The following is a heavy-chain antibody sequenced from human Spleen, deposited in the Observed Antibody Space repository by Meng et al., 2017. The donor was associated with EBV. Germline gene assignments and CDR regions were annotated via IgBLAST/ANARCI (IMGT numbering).Heavy chain of an antibody. CDR1: GAPSDRRDW. D-gene: IGHD3-22*01. CDR2: IHHSGTT. Sequence: HMLHPGRGLVSPSRTLPLTSAVLGAPSDRRDWWTGVRQAQGKGLEWIGEIHHSGTTNYNPSLESRVTISIDKSDNQFSLKLTSVTAADTAVYYCARGLGGHYPTMEYWGQGTLVTVSS. V-gene: IGHV4-4*02. CDR3: ARGLGGHYPTMEY. J-gene: IGHJ4*02.